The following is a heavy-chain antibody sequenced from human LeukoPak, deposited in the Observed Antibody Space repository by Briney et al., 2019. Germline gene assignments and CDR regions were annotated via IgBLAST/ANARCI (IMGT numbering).Heavy chain of an antibody. D-gene: IGHD3-10*01. CDR3: ARDPITSTWFDP. CDR1: GYTFTGYY. V-gene: IGHV1-69*13. Sequence: ASVKVSCKASGYTFTGYYMHWVRQAPGQGVEWMGGIIPIFGTANDAQKFQGRVTITADESTSTAYMELSSLRSEDTAVYYCARDPITSTWFDPWGQGTLVTVSS. CDR2: IIPIFGTA. J-gene: IGHJ5*02.